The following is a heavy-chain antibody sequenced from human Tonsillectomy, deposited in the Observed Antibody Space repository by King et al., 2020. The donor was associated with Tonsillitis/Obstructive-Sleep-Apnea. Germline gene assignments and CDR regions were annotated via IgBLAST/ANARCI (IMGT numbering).Heavy chain of an antibody. Sequence: VQLVESGGGLVKPGGSLRLSCAASGFTFSNAWMSWVRQAPGKGLEWVGRIKSKTDGGTTDYAAPVKGRFTISRDDSKNTLYLQMNSLKTEDTAVYYCTPDPLEYDFWSGYYEADYWGQGTLVTVSS. V-gene: IGHV3-15*01. CDR2: IKSKTDGGTT. D-gene: IGHD3-3*01. CDR1: GFTFSNAW. CDR3: TPDPLEYDFWSGYYEADY. J-gene: IGHJ4*02.